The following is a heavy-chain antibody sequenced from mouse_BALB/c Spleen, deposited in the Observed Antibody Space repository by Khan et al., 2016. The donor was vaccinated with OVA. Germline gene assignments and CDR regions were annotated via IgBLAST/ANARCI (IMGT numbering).Heavy chain of an antibody. CDR3: DRIDGGDFDY. Sequence: EVQLVESGPGLVKPSQSPSLTCTATGYSITSDYAWNWIRQLPGNKLEWMGYISYSGNTKYNPYLKSRISITLDTSKNQFFLQLNSVTTEDTATDYCDRIDGGDFDYWGQGTTLTVSS. V-gene: IGHV3-2*02. J-gene: IGHJ2*01. CDR1: GYSITSDYA. D-gene: IGHD2-3*01. CDR2: ISYSGNT.